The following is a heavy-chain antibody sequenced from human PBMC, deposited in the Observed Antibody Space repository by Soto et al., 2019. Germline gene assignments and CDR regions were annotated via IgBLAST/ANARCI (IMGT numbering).Heavy chain of an antibody. D-gene: IGHD3-9*01. CDR1: GGSVSSGSYY. V-gene: IGHV4-61*01. Sequence: SETLSLTCTVSGGSVSSGSYYWSWIRQPPGKGLEWIGYIYYSGSTNYNPSLKSRVTISVDTSKNQFSLKLSSVTAADTAVYYCASGLKYYDILTGYYFYGMDVWGQGTTVTVSS. CDR3: ASGLKYYDILTGYYFYGMDV. CDR2: IYYSGST. J-gene: IGHJ6*02.